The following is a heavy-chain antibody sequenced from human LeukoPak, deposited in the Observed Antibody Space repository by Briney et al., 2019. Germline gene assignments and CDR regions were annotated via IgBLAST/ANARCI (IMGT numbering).Heavy chain of an antibody. D-gene: IGHD2-15*01. CDR3: ARGLRYYCSGGSCPLDY. V-gene: IGHV1-2*02. Sequence: ASVKVSCKASGYTFTGYYMHWVRQAPGQGLEWMGWINPNSGGTNYAQKFQGRVTMTRDTSISTAYMELSRLRSDDTAVYCCARGLRYYCSGGSCPLDYWGQGTLVTVSS. J-gene: IGHJ4*02. CDR1: GYTFTGYY. CDR2: INPNSGGT.